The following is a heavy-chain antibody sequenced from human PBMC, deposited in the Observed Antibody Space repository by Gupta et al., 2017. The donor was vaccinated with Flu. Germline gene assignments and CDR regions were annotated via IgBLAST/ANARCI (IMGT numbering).Heavy chain of an antibody. CDR3: ARGGYPPGIVGATTFFDY. V-gene: IGHV1-69*01. D-gene: IGHD1-26*01. Sequence: QVQLVQSGAEVKKPGSSVKVSCKASGGTFSSYAISWVRQAPGQGLEWMGGIIPIFGTANYAQKFQGRVTITADESTSTAYMELSSLRSEDTAVYYCARGGYPPGIVGATTFFDYWGQGTLVTVSS. J-gene: IGHJ4*02. CDR2: IIPIFGTA. CDR1: GGTFSSYA.